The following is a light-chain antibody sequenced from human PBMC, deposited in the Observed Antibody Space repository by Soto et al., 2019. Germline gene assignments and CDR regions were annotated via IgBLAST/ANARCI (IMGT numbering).Light chain of an antibody. CDR1: SSNIGAGYD. J-gene: IGLJ3*02. CDR3: QSYDSSLNGWV. CDR2: GNN. Sequence: QSVLTQPPSVSGAPGQRVTISCTGSSSNIGAGYDVHWYQQLPGTAPKLLIYGNNNRPSGAPDRFSGSKSGTSASLAITGLQAEDEADYYCQSYDSSLNGWVFGGGTQLTVL. V-gene: IGLV1-40*01.